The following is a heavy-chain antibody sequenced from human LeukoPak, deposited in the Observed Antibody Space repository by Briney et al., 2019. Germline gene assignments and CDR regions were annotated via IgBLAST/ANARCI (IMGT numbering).Heavy chain of an antibody. Sequence: GGSLRLSCAASGFTFSSYAMSWVRQAPGKGLEWVSAISGSGGSTYYADSAKGRFTISRDNSKNTLYLQMNSLRAEDTAVYYCAKSSPELTYYYDSSFYYFDYWGQGTLVTVSP. CDR2: ISGSGGST. CDR1: GFTFSSYA. J-gene: IGHJ4*02. D-gene: IGHD3-22*01. V-gene: IGHV3-23*01. CDR3: AKSSPELTYYYDSSFYYFDY.